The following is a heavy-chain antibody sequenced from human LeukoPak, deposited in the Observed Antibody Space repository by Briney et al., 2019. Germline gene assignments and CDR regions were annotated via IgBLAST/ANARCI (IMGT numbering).Heavy chain of an antibody. D-gene: IGHD3-3*01. V-gene: IGHV4-39*01. CDR2: IYYSGST. CDR1: GGSISSSGYY. CDR3: ASQRSVSVGTIFGVVIGGPDY. Sequence: PSETLSLTCTVSGGSISSSGYYWGWIRQPPGKGLEWIGSIYYSGSTYYNPSLKRRVTISVDTSKNQFSLKLSSVTAADTAVYYCASQRSVSVGTIFGVVIGGPDYWGQGTLVTVSS. J-gene: IGHJ4*02.